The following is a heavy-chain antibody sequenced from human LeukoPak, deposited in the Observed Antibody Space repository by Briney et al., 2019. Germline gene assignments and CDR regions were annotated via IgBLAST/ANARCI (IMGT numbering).Heavy chain of an antibody. V-gene: IGHV4-34*01. CDR3: ARALRTMVRGVPSFDY. J-gene: IGHJ4*02. Sequence: SETLSLTCAVYGGSFSGYYWSWIRQPPGKGLEWIGEINHSGSTNYNPSLKSRVTISVDTSKNQFSLKLSSVTAADTAVYYCARALRTMVRGVPSFDYWGRGTLVTVSS. CDR1: GGSFSGYY. D-gene: IGHD3-10*01. CDR2: INHSGST.